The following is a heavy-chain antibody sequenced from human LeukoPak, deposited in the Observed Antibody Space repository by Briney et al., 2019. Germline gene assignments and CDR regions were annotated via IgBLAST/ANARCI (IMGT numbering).Heavy chain of an antibody. CDR3: ARDAGIAVVLNTFDC. J-gene: IGHJ4*02. V-gene: IGHV1-69*06. D-gene: IGHD6-19*01. CDR2: IIPIFGTA. Sequence: AASVKVSCKASGGTFSSYAISWVRQAPGQGLEWMGGIIPIFGTANYAQKFQGRVTITADKSTSTAYMELSSLRSEDMAVYYCARDAGIAVVLNTFDCWGQGTLVTVSS. CDR1: GGTFSSYA.